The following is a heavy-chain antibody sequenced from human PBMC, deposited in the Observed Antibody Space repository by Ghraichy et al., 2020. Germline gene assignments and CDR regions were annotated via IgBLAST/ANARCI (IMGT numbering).Heavy chain of an antibody. D-gene: IGHD4-17*01. CDR3: ATDSMTTVTTSLDY. CDR1: GYTLTELS. J-gene: IGHJ4*02. Sequence: ASVKVSCKVSGYTLTELSMHWVRQAPGKGLEWMGGFDPEDGETIYAQKFQGRVTMTEDTSTDTAYMELSSLRSEDTAVYYCATDSMTTVTTSLDYWGQGTLVTVSS. CDR2: FDPEDGET. V-gene: IGHV1-24*01.